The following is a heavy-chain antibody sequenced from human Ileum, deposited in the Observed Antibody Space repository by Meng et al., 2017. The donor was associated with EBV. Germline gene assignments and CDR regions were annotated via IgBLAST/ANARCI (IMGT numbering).Heavy chain of an antibody. D-gene: IGHD4-17*01. CDR3: AGDGD. J-gene: IGHJ4*02. CDR2: IYYSGST. CDR1: GGSIRSSSYY. V-gene: IGHV4-39*07. Sequence: QLQLQESAPGLAQSSATLSLTCTVSGGSIRSSSYYWGWIRQPPGKGLEWIGSIYYSGSTYYNPSLKSRVTISVDTSKNQFSLKLSSVTAADTAVYYCAGDGDGGQGTLVTVSS.